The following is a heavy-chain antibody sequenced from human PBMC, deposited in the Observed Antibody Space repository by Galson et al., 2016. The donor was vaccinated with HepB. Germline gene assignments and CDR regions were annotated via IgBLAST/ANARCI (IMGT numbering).Heavy chain of an antibody. CDR3: AKDPHPYSSSWYYFDY. CDR1: GFTFSTYG. D-gene: IGHD6-13*01. CDR2: ISYDGSHK. V-gene: IGHV3-30*18. J-gene: IGHJ4*02. Sequence: SLRLSCAASGFTFSTYGMHWVRQAPGKALEWAAVISYDGSHKYYADSVKGRFTVSRDNSKNTLYLQMNSLRAEDTAVYYCAKDPHPYSSSWYYFDYWGQGALVTVSS.